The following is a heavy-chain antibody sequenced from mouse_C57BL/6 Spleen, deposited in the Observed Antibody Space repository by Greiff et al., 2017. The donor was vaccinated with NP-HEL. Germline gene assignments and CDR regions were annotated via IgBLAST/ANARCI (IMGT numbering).Heavy chain of an antibody. CDR2: INPYNGGT. V-gene: IGHV1-19*01. D-gene: IGHD2-3*01. CDR1: GYTFTDYY. CDR3: ARSGYYVLDY. Sequence: EVKLMESGPVLVKPGASVKMSCKASGYTFTDYYMNWVKQSHGKSLEWIGVINPYNGGTSYNQKFKGKATLTVDKSSSTAYMELNSLTSEDSAVYYCARSGYYVLDYWGQGTTLTVSS. J-gene: IGHJ2*01.